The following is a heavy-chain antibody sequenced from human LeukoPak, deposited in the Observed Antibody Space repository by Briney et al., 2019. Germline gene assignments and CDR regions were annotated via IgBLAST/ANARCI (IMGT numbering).Heavy chain of an antibody. J-gene: IGHJ4*02. D-gene: IGHD6-13*01. V-gene: IGHV4-39*07. CDR3: ARLESYSSRAFDY. CDR1: GGSISSSSYY. Sequence: SETLSLTCTVSGGSISSSSYYWGWIRQPPGKGLEWIGSIYYSGSTYYNPSLKSRVTISVDTSKNQFSLKLSSVTAADTAVYYCARLESYSSRAFDYWGQGTLVTVSS. CDR2: IYYSGST.